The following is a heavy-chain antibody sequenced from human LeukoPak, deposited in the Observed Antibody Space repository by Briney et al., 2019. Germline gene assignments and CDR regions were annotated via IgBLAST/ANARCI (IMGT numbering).Heavy chain of an antibody. Sequence: SETLSLTCAVYGGSFSGYYWSWLRQPPGKGLEWIGEINHSGSTNYNPSLKSRVTISVDTSENQFSLKLSSVTAADTAVYYCASYYYDSSGYYYSRFDYWGQGTLVTVSS. V-gene: IGHV4-34*01. CDR3: ASYYYDSSGYYYSRFDY. CDR2: INHSGST. CDR1: GGSFSGYY. J-gene: IGHJ4*02. D-gene: IGHD3-22*01.